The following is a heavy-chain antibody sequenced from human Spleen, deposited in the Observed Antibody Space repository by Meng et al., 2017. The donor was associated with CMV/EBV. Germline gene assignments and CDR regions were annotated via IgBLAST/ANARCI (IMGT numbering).Heavy chain of an antibody. Sequence: GGSLRLSCAASGFTVSSNEMSWVRQAPGKGLEWVSSISGGSTYYADSRKGRFTISRDNSKNTLHLQMNSLRAEDTAVYYCAKDGELVLAAMAFDYWGQGTLVTVSS. V-gene: IGHV3-38-3*01. CDR1: GFTVSSNE. J-gene: IGHJ4*02. CDR2: ISGGST. D-gene: IGHD2-2*01. CDR3: AKDGELVLAAMAFDY.